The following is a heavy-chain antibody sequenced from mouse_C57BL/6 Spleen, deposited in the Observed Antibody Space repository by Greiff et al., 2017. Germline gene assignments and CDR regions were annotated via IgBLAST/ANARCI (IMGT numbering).Heavy chain of an antibody. CDR2: IYPGDGDT. D-gene: IGHD1-1*01. CDR1: GYAFSSSW. Sequence: VQLQQSGPELVKPGASVKISCKASGYAFSSSWMNWVKQRPGKGLEWIGRIYPGDGDTNYNGKFKGKATLTADKSSSTAYMQLSSLTSEDSAVYFCARCPVVAPYYAMDYWGQGTSVTVSS. V-gene: IGHV1-82*01. CDR3: ARCPVVAPYYAMDY. J-gene: IGHJ4*01.